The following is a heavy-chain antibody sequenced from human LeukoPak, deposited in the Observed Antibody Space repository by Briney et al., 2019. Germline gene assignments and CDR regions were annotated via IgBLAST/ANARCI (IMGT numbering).Heavy chain of an antibody. CDR3: AGYTDHYYFDC. D-gene: IGHD1-1*01. CDR2: IYPADSDT. Sequence: GESLKISCKGSGYTFTSYWIGWVRQMPGKGLEWMGIIYPADSDTRYSPSFQGQVTISADKSISTAYLQWSSLNTSDTAMYYCAGYTDHYYFDCWGQGTLVTVSS. J-gene: IGHJ4*02. V-gene: IGHV5-51*01. CDR1: GYTFTSYW.